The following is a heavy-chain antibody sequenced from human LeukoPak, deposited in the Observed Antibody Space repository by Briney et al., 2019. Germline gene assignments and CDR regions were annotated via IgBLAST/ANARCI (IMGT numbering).Heavy chain of an antibody. CDR2: INPSAGST. V-gene: IGHV1-46*01. J-gene: IGHJ3*02. CDR3: ARDHRGKQLWLTRPDEFDAFDI. Sequence: ASVKVSCKVSGYTLTELSMHWVRQAPGKGLEWMGIINPSAGSTSYAQKFQGRITVTRDTSTSTVYMELRSLRPEDTAVYYCARDHRGKQLWLTRPDEFDAFDIWGQGTMVTVSS. CDR1: GYTLTELS. D-gene: IGHD5-18*01.